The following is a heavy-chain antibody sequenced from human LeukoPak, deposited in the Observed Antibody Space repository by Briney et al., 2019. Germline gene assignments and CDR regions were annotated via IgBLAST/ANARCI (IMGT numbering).Heavy chain of an antibody. CDR3: ARGRYYDSSGYLLYYYYGMDV. V-gene: IGHV3-30*04. J-gene: IGHJ6*02. CDR1: GFTLSSYV. D-gene: IGHD3-22*01. CDR2: ISHDGSNK. Sequence: GGSLRLSCAASGFTLSSYVMHWVRQAPGKGLEWVAVISHDGSNKYYADSVKGRFTISRDNSKNTLYLQVNSLRAEDTAMYYCARGRYYDSSGYLLYYYYGMDVWGQGTTVTVSS.